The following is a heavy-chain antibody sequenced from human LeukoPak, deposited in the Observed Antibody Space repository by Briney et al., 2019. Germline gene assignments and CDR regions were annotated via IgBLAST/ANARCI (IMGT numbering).Heavy chain of an antibody. V-gene: IGHV5-51*01. J-gene: IGHJ4*02. CDR1: GYTFTSYS. CDR3: ARHRDYYGPIYY. D-gene: IGHD3-10*01. CDR2: IYPVDSDT. Sequence: GESLKIPCKCSGYTFTSYSIAWLRQMPGKGRDWMGIIYPVDSDTTYTPSLQGQVTISAHKSISTAYLQLISPKPSHTAMYFCARHRDYYGPIYYWGQGTLVTVSS.